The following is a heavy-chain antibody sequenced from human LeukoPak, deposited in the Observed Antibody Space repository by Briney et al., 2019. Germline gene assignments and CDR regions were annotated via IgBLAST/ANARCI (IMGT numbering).Heavy chain of an antibody. CDR1: GFTFSSYA. V-gene: IGHV3-64*01. CDR2: ISSNGGST. Sequence: VGSLRLSCAASGFTFSSYAMHWVRQAPGKGLGYVSAISSNGGSTYYANSVKGRFTISRDNSKNTLYLQMGSLRAEDMAVYYCARVGRGYSYGYLGLDYWGQGTLVTVSS. CDR3: ARVGRGYSYGYLGLDY. D-gene: IGHD5-18*01. J-gene: IGHJ4*02.